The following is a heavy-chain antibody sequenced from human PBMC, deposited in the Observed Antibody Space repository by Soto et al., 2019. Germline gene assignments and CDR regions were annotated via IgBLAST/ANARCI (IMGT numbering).Heavy chain of an antibody. CDR3: AREGVTNYTDYYFDL. V-gene: IGHV3-53*01. Sequence: GSLRLSCAASGFTVSSNYMNWVRQAPGKGLEWLSIIYSDGTTHYADSVKGRFTISRDNFKNTLYLQMDSLRPEDTAIYYCAREGVTNYTDYYFDLWGHGALVTAPQ. CDR1: GFTVSSNY. J-gene: IGHJ4*01. CDR2: IYSDGTT. D-gene: IGHD4-4*01.